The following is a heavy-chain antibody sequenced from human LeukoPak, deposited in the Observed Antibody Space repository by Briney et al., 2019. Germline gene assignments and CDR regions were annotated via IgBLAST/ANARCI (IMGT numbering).Heavy chain of an antibody. J-gene: IGHJ4*02. D-gene: IGHD3-10*01. V-gene: IGHV3-30*02. CDR2: IRYDGGNK. CDR1: GFTFSIYG. Sequence: GGSLRLSCAASGFTFSIYGMHWVRQAPGNGLEWVAFIRYDGGNKYNADSVKGRFTISRDDSKNTLNLQMNSLRAEDTAVYYCAKDDDTATNVLLNWGQGTLVTVSS. CDR3: AKDDDTATNVLLN.